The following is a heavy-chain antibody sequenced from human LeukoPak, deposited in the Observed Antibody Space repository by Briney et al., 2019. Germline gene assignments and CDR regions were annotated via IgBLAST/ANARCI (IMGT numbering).Heavy chain of an antibody. CDR1: GGSISSGDYY. CDR2: IYYSGST. CDR3: ARGSGSAGGDWFDP. D-gene: IGHD2-8*02. J-gene: IGHJ5*02. V-gene: IGHV4-30-4*01. Sequence: PSQTLSLTCTVSGGSISSGDYYWSWIRQPPGKGLEWIGYIYYSGSTYYNPSLKSRVTISVDTSKNQFSLKLSSVTAADTAVYYCARGSGSAGGDWFDPWGQGTLVTVSS.